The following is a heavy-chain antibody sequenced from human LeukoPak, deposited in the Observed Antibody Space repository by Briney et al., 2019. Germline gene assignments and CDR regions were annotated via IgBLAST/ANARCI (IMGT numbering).Heavy chain of an antibody. CDR2: ISGSGGST. CDR1: GFTFSSYA. J-gene: IGHJ4*02. CDR3: AKDRAVAGTFDY. V-gene: IGHV3-23*01. D-gene: IGHD6-19*01. Sequence: GWSLRLSCAASGFTFSSYAMSWVRQAPGKGQECFTAISGSGGSTYYADSVKGRFTISRDNSKHTLNLQMDSQRAEDTAVYYCAKDRAVAGTFDYWGQRTLVTVSS.